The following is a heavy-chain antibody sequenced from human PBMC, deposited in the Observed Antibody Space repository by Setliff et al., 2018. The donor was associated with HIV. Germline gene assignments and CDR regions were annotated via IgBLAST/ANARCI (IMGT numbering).Heavy chain of an antibody. Sequence: ASVKVSCKASGYTFSTYPIHWVRQAPGQRLEWMGWIIAANGNTKYSQKFQGRVTISRDTSASTAYMELSSLTSGDTAVYFCAREWGSCSSTSCPRTGLDYWGQGTLVTVSS. J-gene: IGHJ4*02. CDR2: IIAANGNT. CDR3: AREWGSCSSTSCPRTGLDY. V-gene: IGHV1-3*01. CDR1: GYTFSTYP. D-gene: IGHD2-2*01.